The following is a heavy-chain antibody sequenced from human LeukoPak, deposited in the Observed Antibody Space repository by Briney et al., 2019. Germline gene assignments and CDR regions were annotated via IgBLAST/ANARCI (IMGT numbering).Heavy chain of an antibody. Sequence: PGGSLRLSCAASGFTFSSYSMNWVRQAPGKGLEWVSSISSSSSYIYYADSVKGRFTISRDNAKNSLYLQMNSLRAEDTAVYYCARDNPEYSSSWYYALGSFDPWGQGTLVTVSS. CDR2: ISSSSSYI. J-gene: IGHJ5*02. CDR1: GFTFSSYS. CDR3: ARDNPEYSSSWYYALGSFDP. D-gene: IGHD6-13*01. V-gene: IGHV3-21*01.